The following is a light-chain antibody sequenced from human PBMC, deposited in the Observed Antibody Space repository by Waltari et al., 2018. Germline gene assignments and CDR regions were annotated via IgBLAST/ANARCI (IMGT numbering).Light chain of an antibody. J-gene: IGLJ2*01. CDR2: EVG. CDR3: CSHAGSSVV. V-gene: IGLV2-11*01. CDR1: SSDVGAYNY. Sequence: QSALTQPRSVSGSPGQSVTISCTATSSDVGAYNYVSWYQQHPGKAPKLMIYEVGKRPSGVPDRFSGSKSGNTASLTISGLQAEDEADYYCCSHAGSSVVFGGGTKLTVL.